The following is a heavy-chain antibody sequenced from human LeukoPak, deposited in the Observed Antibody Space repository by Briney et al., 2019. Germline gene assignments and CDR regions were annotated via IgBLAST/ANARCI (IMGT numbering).Heavy chain of an antibody. D-gene: IGHD3-22*01. Sequence: SETLSLTCTVSGGSISSSSYYWGWIRQPPGKGLEWIGSIYYSGSTYYNPSLKSRVTISVDTSKNQFSLKLSSVTAADTAVYYCGGYPFPPGYFDYWGQGTLVTVSS. CDR1: GGSISSSSYY. CDR3: GGYPFPPGYFDY. J-gene: IGHJ4*02. CDR2: IYYSGST. V-gene: IGHV4-39*07.